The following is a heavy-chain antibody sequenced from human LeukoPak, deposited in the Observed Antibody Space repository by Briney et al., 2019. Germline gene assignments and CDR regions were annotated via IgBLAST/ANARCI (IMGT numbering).Heavy chain of an antibody. CDR2: ISSNGGRT. CDR3: VKDKYYDSSAYRSGAFDI. CDR1: GFTFRTYA. J-gene: IGHJ3*02. Sequence: GGSLRLSCSASGFTFRTYAMHWVRQAPGKGLECVSTISSNGGRTYYADSVKGRFTISRDNSKNTLYLQMSSLRADDTSVYYCVKDKYYDSSAYRSGAFDIWGQGTMVTVSS. D-gene: IGHD3-22*01. V-gene: IGHV3-64D*09.